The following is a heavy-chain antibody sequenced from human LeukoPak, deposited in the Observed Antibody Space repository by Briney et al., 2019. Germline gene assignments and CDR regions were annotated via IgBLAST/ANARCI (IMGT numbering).Heavy chain of an antibody. D-gene: IGHD5-24*01. Sequence: PSETLSLTCTVSGGSISSSSYYWGWIRQPPGKGLECIGSIYYSGSNYYNPSLKSRVTISVDTSKNQFSLKLSSVTAADTAVYYCARQRSSVATSTFDYWGQGTLVTVSS. CDR3: ARQRSSVATSTFDY. J-gene: IGHJ4*02. CDR1: GGSISSSSYY. V-gene: IGHV4-39*01. CDR2: IYYSGSN.